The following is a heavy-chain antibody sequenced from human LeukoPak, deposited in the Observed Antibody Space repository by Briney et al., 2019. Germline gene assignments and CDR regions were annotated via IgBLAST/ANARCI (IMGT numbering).Heavy chain of an antibody. CDR2: ISPSGGIT. D-gene: IGHD3-10*01. CDR1: GFTFSSHG. J-gene: IGHJ4*02. Sequence: PGGSLRLSCAASGFTFSSHGMNWVRQAPGKGLEWVSGISPSGGITYYTDSVKGRFTISRDNSKNTLYLQMNSLRAEDTALYYCAKDRAFGQFLWGNDYWGQGTLVTVSS. CDR3: AKDRAFGQFLWGNDY. V-gene: IGHV3-23*01.